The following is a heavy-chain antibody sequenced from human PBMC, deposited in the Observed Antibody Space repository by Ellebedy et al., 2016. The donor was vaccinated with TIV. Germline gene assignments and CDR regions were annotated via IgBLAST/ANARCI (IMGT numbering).Heavy chain of an antibody. CDR2: INPSDETT. CDR1: GFSFDKYF. D-gene: IGHD3-10*01. CDR3: ARDQNHYDP. J-gene: IGHJ5*02. V-gene: IGHV1-46*02. Sequence: ASVKVSXXAFGFSFDKYFFHWLRHVAGQGPEWMGIINPSDETTTYAQKFQGRVTMTRDTSTSTLYLELTSLTSEDSAIYYCARDQNHYDPWGQGTLITVSS.